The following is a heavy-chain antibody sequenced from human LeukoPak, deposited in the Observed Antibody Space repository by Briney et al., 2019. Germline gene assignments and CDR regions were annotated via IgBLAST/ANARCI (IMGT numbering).Heavy chain of an antibody. Sequence: PGGSLRLSCAASGFTFSSYGMHWVRQAPGKGLEWVAVIWYDGSNKYYADSVKGRFTISRDNSKNTLYLQMNSLRAGDTAVYYCARLTAIGFFPFDYWGQGTLVTVSS. V-gene: IGHV3-33*01. J-gene: IGHJ4*02. CDR3: ARLTAIGFFPFDY. CDR1: GFTFSSYG. CDR2: IWYDGSNK. D-gene: IGHD2-21*02.